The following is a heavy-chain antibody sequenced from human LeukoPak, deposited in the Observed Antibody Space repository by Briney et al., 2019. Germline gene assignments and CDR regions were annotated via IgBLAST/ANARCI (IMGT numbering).Heavy chain of an antibody. CDR1: GFTFSGSA. CDR2: IRSKANSYAT. Sequence: GGSLRLSCAASGFTFSGSAMHWVRQASGKGLEWVGRIRSKANSYATAYAASVKGRFTISRDDSKNTAYLQMNSLKTEDTAVYYCTSRIDFLDYWGQGTLVTVSS. D-gene: IGHD2/OR15-2a*01. J-gene: IGHJ4*02. V-gene: IGHV3-73*01. CDR3: TSRIDFLDY.